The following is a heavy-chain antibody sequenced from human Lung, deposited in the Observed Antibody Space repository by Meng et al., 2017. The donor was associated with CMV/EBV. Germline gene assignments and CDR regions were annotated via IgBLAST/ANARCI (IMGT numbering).Heavy chain of an antibody. D-gene: IGHD6-6*01. Sequence: SQTXXLTCGIYGGSLSGYYWSWIRQTPGKGLEWIGEIRHSGDITNYNPSLKSRVTISIDTSKKQFSLKLSAVTAADTAVYYCARQYSSSHYSDYWGQGTLVTVSS. V-gene: IGHV4-34*01. CDR3: ARQYSSSHYSDY. CDR1: GGSLSGYY. J-gene: IGHJ4*02. CDR2: IRHSGDIT.